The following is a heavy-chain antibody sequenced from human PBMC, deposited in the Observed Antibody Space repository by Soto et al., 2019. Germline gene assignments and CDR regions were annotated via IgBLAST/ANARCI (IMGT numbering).Heavy chain of an antibody. J-gene: IGHJ4*02. Sequence: SGGSLRLSCATSGLTFSNYAMSWVRQAPGGGLEWVSSMSGSSSITYYADSVRGRFTISRDRSKNTLYLQMSSLRAEDTALYYCAKNQERELPRVIDFWGQGTLVTVSS. CDR3: AKNQERELPRVIDF. CDR2: MSGSSSIT. CDR1: GLTFSNYA. V-gene: IGHV3-23*01. D-gene: IGHD1-7*01.